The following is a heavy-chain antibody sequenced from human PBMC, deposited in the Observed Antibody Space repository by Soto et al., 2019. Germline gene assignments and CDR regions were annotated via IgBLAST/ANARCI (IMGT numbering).Heavy chain of an antibody. CDR1: GFTFSSYA. Sequence: LRLSCAASGFTFSSYAMSWVRQAPGKGLEWVSAISGSGGSTYYADSVKGRFTISRDNSKNTLYLQMNSLRAEDTAVYYCAKPTNKILKTAFDPWGQGTLVTVSS. D-gene: IGHD2-15*01. V-gene: IGHV3-23*01. CDR3: AKPTNKILKTAFDP. CDR2: ISGSGGST. J-gene: IGHJ5*02.